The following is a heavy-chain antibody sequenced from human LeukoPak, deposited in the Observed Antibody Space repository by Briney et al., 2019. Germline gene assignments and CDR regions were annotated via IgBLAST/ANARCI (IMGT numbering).Heavy chain of an antibody. V-gene: IGHV4-39*01. Sequence: PSETLSLTCTVSGGSISSSSYYWGWIRQPPGKGLEWIGSIYYSGRTYYDPSLKSRVTISVDTSKNQFSLKLSSVTAADTAVYYCARHAYYDFWSGYYTSDYFDYWGQGTLVTVSS. CDR3: ARHAYYDFWSGYYTSDYFDY. CDR1: GGSISSSSYY. D-gene: IGHD3-3*01. J-gene: IGHJ4*02. CDR2: IYYSGRT.